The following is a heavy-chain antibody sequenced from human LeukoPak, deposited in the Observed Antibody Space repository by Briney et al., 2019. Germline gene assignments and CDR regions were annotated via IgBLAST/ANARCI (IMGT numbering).Heavy chain of an antibody. J-gene: IGHJ5*02. Sequence: SETLSLTCAVSGGSISSYYWNWIRQPPGKGLEWIGYIYYSGSTNYNPSLKSRVTISIDTSKNQLSLQLSSVTAADTAVYYCASQPSVVPAPMRRYNWFDAWGQGTLVTVSS. CDR3: ASQPSVVPAPMRRYNWFDA. CDR2: IYYSGST. CDR1: GGSISSYY. D-gene: IGHD2-2*01. V-gene: IGHV4-59*12.